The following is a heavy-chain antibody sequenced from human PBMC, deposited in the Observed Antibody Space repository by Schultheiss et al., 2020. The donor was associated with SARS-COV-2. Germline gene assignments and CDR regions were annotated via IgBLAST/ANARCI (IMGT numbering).Heavy chain of an antibody. D-gene: IGHD1-26*01. V-gene: IGHV3-66*01. CDR2: IYSGGST. CDR3: ARGQVGATTGGYYFDY. Sequence: GGSLRLSCAASGFTFSSYSMNWVRQAPGKGLEWVSVIYSGGSTYYADSVKGRFTISRDNSKNTLYLQMNSLRAEDTAVYYCARGQVGATTGGYYFDYWGQGTLVTVSS. CDR1: GFTFSSYS. J-gene: IGHJ4*02.